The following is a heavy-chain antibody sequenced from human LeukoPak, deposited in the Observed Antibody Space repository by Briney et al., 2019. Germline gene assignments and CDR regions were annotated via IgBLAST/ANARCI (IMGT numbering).Heavy chain of an antibody. J-gene: IGHJ6*02. D-gene: IGHD2-15*01. CDR2: INHSGST. V-gene: IGHV4-34*01. CDR1: GGSFSGYY. CDR3: ARGDVVVVAAIYYYYGMDV. Sequence: SETLSLTCAVYGGSFSGYYWSWIRQPPGKGLEWIGEINHSGSTNYNPSLKSRVTISVDTFKNQFSLKLSSVTAADTAVYYCARGDVVVVAAIYYYYGMDVWGQGTTVTVSS.